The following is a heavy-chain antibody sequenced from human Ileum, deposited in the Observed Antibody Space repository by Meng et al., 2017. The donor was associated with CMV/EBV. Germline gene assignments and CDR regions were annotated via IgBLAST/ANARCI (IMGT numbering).Heavy chain of an antibody. V-gene: IGHV1-8*01. J-gene: IGHJ4*02. CDR3: TRGRQIPPGYCTSATCPDY. Sequence: ASVKVSCKASGYTFTSYDINWVRQAAGQGLESMGWMNPASGKTGYVQKFQGRVTMTRDTSISTAYMELSSLRYEDTGVYYCTRGRQIPPGYCTSATCPDYWGQGTLVTVSS. D-gene: IGHD2-2*01. CDR1: GYTFTSYD. CDR2: MNPASGKT.